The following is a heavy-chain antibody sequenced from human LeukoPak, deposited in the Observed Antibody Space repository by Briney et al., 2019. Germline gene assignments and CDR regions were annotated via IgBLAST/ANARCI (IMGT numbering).Heavy chain of an antibody. V-gene: IGHV4-61*01. CDR3: AHGTVRFDP. CDR2: IYYSGST. J-gene: IGHJ5*02. D-gene: IGHD4-17*01. CDR1: GGSVSSGSYY. Sequence: SETLSLTCTVSGGSVSSGSYYWSWIRQPPGKGLEWIGYIYYSGSTNYNPSLKSRVTISVDTSKNQFSLKLSSVTAADTAVYYCAHGTVRFDPWGQGTLVTVSS.